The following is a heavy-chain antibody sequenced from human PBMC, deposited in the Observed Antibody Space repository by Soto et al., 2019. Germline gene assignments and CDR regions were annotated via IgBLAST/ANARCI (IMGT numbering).Heavy chain of an antibody. V-gene: IGHV3-21*01. CDR1: GFNLSNEN. J-gene: IGHJ6*02. D-gene: IGHD2-21*01. CDR3: ASSIVVVAPTAGMDV. Sequence: EVQLVESGGGLVKPGGSLRLSCAASGFNLSNENMNWVRQAPGKGLEWVSFISSSSTYMYYADSVKGRFTISRGNAGNSLYLQMNSLRAEDTSVYYCASSIVVVAPTAGMDVWGQGTTVTVSS. CDR2: ISSSSTYM.